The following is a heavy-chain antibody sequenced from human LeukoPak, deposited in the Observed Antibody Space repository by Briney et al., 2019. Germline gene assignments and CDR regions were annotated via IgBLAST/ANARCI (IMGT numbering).Heavy chain of an antibody. V-gene: IGHV3-30*04. Sequence: GGSLRLSCAASGFTFSSYAMHWVRQAPGKGLEWVAVISYDGSNKYYADSVKGRFTISRDNSKNTLYLQMNSLRAEDTAVYYCVRDLVVVTSNYYYGMDVWGQGTTVTVSS. J-gene: IGHJ6*02. CDR2: ISYDGSNK. D-gene: IGHD2-21*02. CDR3: VRDLVVVTSNYYYGMDV. CDR1: GFTFSSYA.